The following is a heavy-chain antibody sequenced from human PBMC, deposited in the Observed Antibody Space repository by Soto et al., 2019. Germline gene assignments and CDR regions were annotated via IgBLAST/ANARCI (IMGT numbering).Heavy chain of an antibody. CDR1: GFTLSSNW. CDR2: INSDGSSA. D-gene: IGHD6-19*01. V-gene: IGHV3-74*01. J-gene: IGHJ4*02. Sequence: EVQLVESGGGLVQPGGSLRLSCAGSGFTLSSNWMHWVRQTPGKGLVWVSRINSDGSSANYADSVMGRFTISRDNAKNTLYLPMNSLRAEDTAVYFCARGPTGWYGFDYWGQGTLVTVSS. CDR3: ARGPTGWYGFDY.